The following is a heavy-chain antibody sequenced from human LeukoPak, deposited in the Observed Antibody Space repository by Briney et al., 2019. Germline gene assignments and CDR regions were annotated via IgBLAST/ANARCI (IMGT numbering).Heavy chain of an antibody. CDR3: AADNLYDSSGYYY. J-gene: IGHJ4*02. CDR1: GYTLTELS. CDR2: IVVGSGNT. D-gene: IGHD3-22*01. Sequence: ASVKVSCKVSGYTLTELSMHWVRQARGQRLEWIGWIVVGSGNTNYAQKFQERVTITRDMSTSTAYMELSSLRSEDTAVYYCAADNLYDSSGYYYWGQGTLVTVSS. V-gene: IGHV1-58*02.